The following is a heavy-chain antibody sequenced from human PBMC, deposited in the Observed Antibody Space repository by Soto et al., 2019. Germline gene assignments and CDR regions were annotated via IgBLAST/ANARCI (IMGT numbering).Heavy chain of an antibody. CDR3: ATGPAAIYVKH. CDR2: FDPEDGET. J-gene: IGHJ1*01. Sequence: ASVKVSCKVSGYTLTELSMHWVRQAPGKGLEWMGGFDPEDGETIYAQKFQGRVTMTGDTSTDTAYMELSSLRSEDTAVYYCATGPAAIYVKHWGQGTLVTVSS. D-gene: IGHD2-2*01. CDR1: GYTLTELS. V-gene: IGHV1-24*01.